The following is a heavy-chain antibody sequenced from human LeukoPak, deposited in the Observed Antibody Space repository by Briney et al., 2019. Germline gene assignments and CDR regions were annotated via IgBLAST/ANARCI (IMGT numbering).Heavy chain of an antibody. Sequence: GASVKVSCKASGGTFSSYAISWVREAPGQGLEWMGGIIPIFGTANYAQKFQGRVTITADESTSTAYMELSSLRSEDTAVYYCARPNYDYYYYGMDVWGQGTTVTVSS. D-gene: IGHD1-7*01. J-gene: IGHJ6*02. CDR1: GGTFSSYA. V-gene: IGHV1-69*13. CDR3: ARPNYDYYYYGMDV. CDR2: IIPIFGTA.